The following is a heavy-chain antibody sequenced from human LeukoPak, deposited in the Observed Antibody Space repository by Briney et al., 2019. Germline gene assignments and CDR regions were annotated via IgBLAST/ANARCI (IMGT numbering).Heavy chain of an antibody. J-gene: IGHJ4*02. CDR1: EFFFSDYY. V-gene: IGHV3-11*01. D-gene: IGHD3-10*01. CDR3: AREMEGDYGSGTFFDL. CDR2: ISDSGSTI. Sequence: GGSLRLSCAASEFFFSDYYMSWIRQAPGKGLEWVSYISDSGSTIYYADSVKGRFTISRDNVKNSLYLQMNGLRAEDTAVYYCAREMEGDYGSGTFFDLWGQGNMVTVSS.